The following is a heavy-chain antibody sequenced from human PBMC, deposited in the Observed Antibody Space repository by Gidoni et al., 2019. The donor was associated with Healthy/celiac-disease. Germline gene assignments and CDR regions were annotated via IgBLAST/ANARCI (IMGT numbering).Heavy chain of an antibody. V-gene: IGHV3-66*01. D-gene: IGHD6-13*01. J-gene: IGHJ4*02. CDR3: ARDWETPVAAAGD. Sequence: GASGGGLVQPGRSLRLTWAAAGFAVSSTYMSWVRQDPGKGLEWVSGIYGGGSTYYADSVKGRFTISRDNSKNTLYLQMNSLRAEDTAVYHCARDWETPVAAAGDWGQGTLVTVSS. CDR2: IYGGGST. CDR1: GFAVSSTY.